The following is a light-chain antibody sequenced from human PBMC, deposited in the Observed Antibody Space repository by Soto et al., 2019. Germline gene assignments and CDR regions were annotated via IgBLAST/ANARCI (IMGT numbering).Light chain of an antibody. J-gene: IGKJ1*01. CDR2: KAS. V-gene: IGKV1-5*03. CDR3: QQYSTYSRA. CDR1: QSLSTW. Sequence: IQMTQSPSTLSASVGDRVTITCRASQSLSTWLAWYQQKAGKAPKLLISKASSSQSGVPSRFIGSGSGTEFTPTINSLQPDDFGTYYCQQYSTYSRAFGQGMKVEIK.